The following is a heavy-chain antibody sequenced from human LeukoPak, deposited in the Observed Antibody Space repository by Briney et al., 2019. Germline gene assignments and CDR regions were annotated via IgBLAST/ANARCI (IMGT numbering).Heavy chain of an antibody. V-gene: IGHV1-69*01. D-gene: IGHD6-13*01. Sequence: SVKVSCKASGCTFSSYAISWVRQAPGQGLEWMGGIIPIFGTANYAQKFQGRVTITADESTSTAYMELRSLRSEDTAVYYCAREGYSSSWSYNWFDPWGQGTLVTVSS. CDR1: GCTFSSYA. J-gene: IGHJ5*02. CDR3: AREGYSSSWSYNWFDP. CDR2: IIPIFGTA.